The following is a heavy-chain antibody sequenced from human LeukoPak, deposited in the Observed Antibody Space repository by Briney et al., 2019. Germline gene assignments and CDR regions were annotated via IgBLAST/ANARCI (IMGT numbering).Heavy chain of an antibody. CDR2: IYHSGST. D-gene: IGHD4-23*01. V-gene: IGHV4-4*02. CDR1: GGSISSSNW. Sequence: SETLSLTCAVSGGSISSSNWWSWVRQPPGKGLEWIGEIYHSGSTNYNPSLKSRVTISVDKSKNQFSLKLSSVTAADTAVYYCARVESSGAVVFDYWGQGTLVTVSS. J-gene: IGHJ4*02. CDR3: ARVESSGAVVFDY.